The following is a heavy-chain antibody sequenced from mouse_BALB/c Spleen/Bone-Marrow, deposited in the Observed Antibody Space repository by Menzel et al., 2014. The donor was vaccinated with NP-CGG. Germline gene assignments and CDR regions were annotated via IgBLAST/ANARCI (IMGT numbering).Heavy chain of an antibody. Sequence: QVQLQQSGAELMKPGASVKISCKATGYTFSSYWIEWVKQRPGHGLEWIGEIFPGSGSTNYNEKFKGKATFTADTSSNTAYMQLSSLTSEDSAVYYCAREDGLWYLDVWGAGTTVTVSS. CDR1: GYTFSSYW. J-gene: IGHJ1*01. D-gene: IGHD1-1*01. CDR2: IFPGSGST. CDR3: AREDGLWYLDV. V-gene: IGHV1-9*01.